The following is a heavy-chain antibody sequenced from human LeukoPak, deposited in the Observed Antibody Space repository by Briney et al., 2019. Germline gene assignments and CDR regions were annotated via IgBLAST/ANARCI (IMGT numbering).Heavy chain of an antibody. J-gene: IGHJ4*02. CDR1: DYSISNSNW. Sequence: SETLSLTCSVSDYSISNSNWWGWIRQPPGKALEWIGNIYYTGGTYYNPSLKSRVTVTVDTAKNKFSLKLTSVTAVDTAMYYCARISGDAWNIIDYWGQGILVTVSS. CDR3: ARISGDAWNIIDY. D-gene: IGHD2-15*01. CDR2: IYYTGGT. V-gene: IGHV4-28*01.